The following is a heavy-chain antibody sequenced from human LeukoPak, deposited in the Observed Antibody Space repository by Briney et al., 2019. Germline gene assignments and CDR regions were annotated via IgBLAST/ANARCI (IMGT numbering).Heavy chain of an antibody. CDR3: ARDLAVSDY. CDR2: ISSSSSTI. V-gene: IGHV3-48*02. Sequence: GGSLRLSCAGSGFTFNTYSMTWVRQAPGKGLEWVSYISSSSSTIYYADSVKGRFTISRDNAKNSLYLQMNSLRDEDTAMYYCARDLAVSDYWGQGTLVTVSS. J-gene: IGHJ4*02. CDR1: GFTFNTYS.